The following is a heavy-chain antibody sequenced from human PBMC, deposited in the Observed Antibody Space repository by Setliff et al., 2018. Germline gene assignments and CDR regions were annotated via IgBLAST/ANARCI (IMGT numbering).Heavy chain of an antibody. Sequence: QPGGSLRLSCAASGFTFSSYWMTWVRQAPGRGLEWVANIKQDGGETSYVDSVKGRFTISRDTAKRSVYLQMSSLRADDTAVYYCARGEYDNFWRGHSGYFDYWGQGALVTVSS. CDR3: ARGEYDNFWRGHSGYFDY. CDR2: IKQDGGET. J-gene: IGHJ4*02. CDR1: GFTFSSYW. V-gene: IGHV3-7*03. D-gene: IGHD3-3*01.